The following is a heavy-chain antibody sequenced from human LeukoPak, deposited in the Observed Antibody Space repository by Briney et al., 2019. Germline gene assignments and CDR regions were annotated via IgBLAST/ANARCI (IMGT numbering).Heavy chain of an antibody. Sequence: ASVKVSCKASGYTFTSYGISWVRQAPGQGLEWMGWISAYNGNTNYAQKLQGRVTMTTDTSTSTAYMELRSLRSDDTVVYYCARDYDFWSGYYPYYYYMDVWGKGTTVTVSS. CDR2: ISAYNGNT. J-gene: IGHJ6*03. V-gene: IGHV1-18*01. CDR3: ARDYDFWSGYYPYYYYMDV. D-gene: IGHD3-3*01. CDR1: GYTFTSYG.